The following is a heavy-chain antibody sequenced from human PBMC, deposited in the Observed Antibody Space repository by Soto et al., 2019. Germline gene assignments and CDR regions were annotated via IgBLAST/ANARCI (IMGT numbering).Heavy chain of an antibody. J-gene: IGHJ4*02. V-gene: IGHV3-30*18. CDR3: VQDRTYGSNCYDDY. Sequence: QVQLVESGGGVVQPGRSLSLSCAASGFTFGSYGMHWVRQAPGKGLEWVAVISHDGSNEYYGDSVKGRFTISRDNSKNALYLQMNSLGSEDTAVYYCVQDRTYGSNCYDDYWGQGTLFTVS. D-gene: IGHD6-13*01. CDR2: ISHDGSNE. CDR1: GFTFGSYG.